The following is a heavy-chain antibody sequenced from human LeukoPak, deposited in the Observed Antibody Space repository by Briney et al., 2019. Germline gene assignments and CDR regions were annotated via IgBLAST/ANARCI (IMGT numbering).Heavy chain of an antibody. J-gene: IGHJ4*02. D-gene: IGHD3-22*01. V-gene: IGHV4-59*12. Sequence: SETLSLACTVSGGSISSYYWSWIRQPPGKGLEWIGYIYYSGSTNYNPSLKSRVTISVDTSKNQFSLKLSSVTAADTAVYYCARRLYYYDSSGYYPFDYWGQGTLVTVSS. CDR2: IYYSGST. CDR1: GGSISSYY. CDR3: ARRLYYYDSSGYYPFDY.